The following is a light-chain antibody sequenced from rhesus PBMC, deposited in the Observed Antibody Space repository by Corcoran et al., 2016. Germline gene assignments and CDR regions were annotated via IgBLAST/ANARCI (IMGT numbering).Light chain of an antibody. Sequence: EIVLTQSPTSMAVSQGERVTISCTASSSVSTSYFHWYQQKLGFSPKLLVYRISSLASGVPARFSGSGSRTSYTLTISSMEAEDAANYYCQQGDSIPWTFGQGTKVEIK. CDR1: SSVSTS. CDR3: QQGDSIPWT. J-gene: IGKJ1*01. V-gene: IGKV3-42*01. CDR2: RIS.